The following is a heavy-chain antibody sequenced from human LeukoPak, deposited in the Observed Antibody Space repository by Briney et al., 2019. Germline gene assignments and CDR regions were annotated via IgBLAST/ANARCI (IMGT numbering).Heavy chain of an antibody. CDR2: IYSSGTT. CDR1: GGSTTTYY. J-gene: IGHJ4*02. CDR3: ARSITMVRGVHRD. V-gene: IGHV4-59*12. Sequence: SETLSLTCTVSGGSTTTYYWSWVRQSPERGLEWIGYIYSSGTTNYSPSLKSRVTISIDTSKNQFFLKLNSVTAADTAVYYCARSITMVRGVHRDWGQGTLVTVSS. D-gene: IGHD3-10*01.